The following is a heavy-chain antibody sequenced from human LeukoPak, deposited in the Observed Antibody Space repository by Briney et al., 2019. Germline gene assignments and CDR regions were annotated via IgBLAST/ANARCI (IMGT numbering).Heavy chain of an antibody. V-gene: IGHV1-2*02. CDR1: GYIFTDYY. D-gene: IGHD3-3*01. J-gene: IGHJ6*03. CDR3: ARDLSYDFWSGYPLYYYYYMDV. Sequence: GASVKVSCKASGYIFTDYYMHWVRQAPGQGLEWMGWINPNSGGTNYAQKFQGRVTMTRDTSISTAYMELSRLRSDDTAVYYCARDLSYDFWSGYPLYYYYYMDVWGKGTTVTVSS. CDR2: INPNSGGT.